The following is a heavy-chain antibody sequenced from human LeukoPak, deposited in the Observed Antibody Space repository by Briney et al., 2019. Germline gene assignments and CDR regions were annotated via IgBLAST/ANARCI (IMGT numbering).Heavy chain of an antibody. CDR2: ITSKANNYAT. V-gene: IGHV3-73*01. Sequence: GGSLKLSCAASGFTFSGSSMHWVRQASGKGLEWVGRITSKANNYATGYAESVKGRFTISRDDSMNTAFLQMNSLTTEDTAVSYCTRWDDYIRNPFDYWGQGTLVTVSS. D-gene: IGHD4-11*01. J-gene: IGHJ4*02. CDR1: GFTFSGSS. CDR3: TRWDDYIRNPFDY.